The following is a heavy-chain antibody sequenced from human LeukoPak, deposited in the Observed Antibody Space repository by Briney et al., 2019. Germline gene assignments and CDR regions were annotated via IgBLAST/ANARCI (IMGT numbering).Heavy chain of an antibody. D-gene: IGHD1-26*01. V-gene: IGHV4-39*01. Sequence: SETLSLTCTVSGGSISSSSYYWGWIRQPPGKRLEWIGSIYYSGSTYYNPSLKSRVTISVDTSKNQFSLKLSSVTAADTAVYHCARQVLDSGSYYGGYYFDYWGQGTLVTVSS. CDR1: GGSISSSSYY. CDR3: ARQVLDSGSYYGGYYFDY. J-gene: IGHJ4*02. CDR2: IYYSGST.